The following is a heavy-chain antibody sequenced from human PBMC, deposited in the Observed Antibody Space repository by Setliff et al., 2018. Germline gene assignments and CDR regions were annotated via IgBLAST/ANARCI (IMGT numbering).Heavy chain of an antibody. D-gene: IGHD2-2*01. CDR2: IYHSGSS. V-gene: IGHV4-59*02. CDR3: ARGRMRGSCSGPSCTYDPFDI. J-gene: IGHJ3*02. Sequence: SETLSLTCTVSGGSVSPYFWSWIRQPPGKGLQWIGYIYHSGSSYYNSSLRSRVTISVDTSKNQFSLILRSVTAADTAVYYCARGRMRGSCSGPSCTYDPFDIWGQGTPVTVSS. CDR1: GGSVSPYF.